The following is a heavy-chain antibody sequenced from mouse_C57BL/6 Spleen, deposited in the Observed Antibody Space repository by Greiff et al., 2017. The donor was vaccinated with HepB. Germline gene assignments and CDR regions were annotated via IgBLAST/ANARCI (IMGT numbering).Heavy chain of an antibody. CDR2: IWTGGGT. CDR3: ARNLGRNSYWYFDV. D-gene: IGHD4-1*01. CDR1: GFSLTSYA. V-gene: IGHV2-9-1*01. Sequence: QVQLKESGPGLVAPSQSLSITCTVSGFSLTSYAISWVRQPPGKGLEWLGVIWTGGGTNYNSALKSRLSISKDNSKSQVFLKMNSLQTDDTARYCCARNLGRNSYWYFDVWGTGTTVTVSS. J-gene: IGHJ1*03.